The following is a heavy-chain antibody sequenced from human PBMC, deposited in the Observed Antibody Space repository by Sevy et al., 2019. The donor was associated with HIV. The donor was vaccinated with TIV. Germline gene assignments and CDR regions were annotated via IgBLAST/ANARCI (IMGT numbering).Heavy chain of an antibody. Sequence: GGSLRLSCAASGFTFSTYGMHWVRQAPGKGLEWVAFIRFDGTIQYYTDSVKGRLTISRDNSKNTLYLQMNSLRAEDTAVYYCAKVLARGVAVAGSAWGMDVWGQGTTVTVSS. CDR2: IRFDGTIQ. CDR3: AKVLARGVAVAGSAWGMDV. J-gene: IGHJ6*02. V-gene: IGHV3-30*02. CDR1: GFTFSTYG. D-gene: IGHD6-19*01.